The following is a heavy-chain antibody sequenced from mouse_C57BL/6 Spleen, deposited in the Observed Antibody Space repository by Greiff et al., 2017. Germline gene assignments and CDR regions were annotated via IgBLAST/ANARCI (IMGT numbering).Heavy chain of an antibody. D-gene: IGHD1-1*01. CDR1: GFSFNTYA. V-gene: IGHV10-1*01. CDR3: VSPITTVVATHYYAMDY. Sequence: EVKLVESGGGLVQPKGSLKLSCAASGFSFNTYAMNWVRQAPGKGLEWVARIRSKSNNYATYYADSVKDRFTISRDDSESMLYLQMNNVKTEDTAMYYCVSPITTVVATHYYAMDYWGQGTSVTVSS. J-gene: IGHJ4*01. CDR2: IRSKSNNYAT.